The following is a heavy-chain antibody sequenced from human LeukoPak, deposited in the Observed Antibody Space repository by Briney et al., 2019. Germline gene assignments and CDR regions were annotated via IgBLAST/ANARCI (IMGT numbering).Heavy chain of an antibody. CDR3: AGGSGSIAAAGYYFDY. CDR1: GGTFSSYA. Sequence: GASVKVSCKASGGTFSSYAISWVRQAPGQGLEWMGRIIPIFGTANYAQTFQGRVTITTDESTSTAYMELSSLRSEDTAVYYCAGGSGSIAAAGYYFDYWGQGTLVTVSS. CDR2: IIPIFGTA. V-gene: IGHV1-69*05. D-gene: IGHD6-13*01. J-gene: IGHJ4*02.